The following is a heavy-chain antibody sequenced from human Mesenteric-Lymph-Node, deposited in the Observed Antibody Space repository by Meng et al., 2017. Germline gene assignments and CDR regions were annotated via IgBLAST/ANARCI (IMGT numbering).Heavy chain of an antibody. Sequence: GESLKISCAASGFTFSDYYMSWIRQAPGKGLEWVSYISSSGSTIYYADSVKGRFTISRDNAKNSLYLQMNSLRAEDTAVYYCARDRIQLWFAYYYYGMDVWGQGTTVTVSS. D-gene: IGHD5-18*01. J-gene: IGHJ6*02. CDR2: ISSSGSTI. V-gene: IGHV3-11*01. CDR1: GFTFSDYY. CDR3: ARDRIQLWFAYYYYGMDV.